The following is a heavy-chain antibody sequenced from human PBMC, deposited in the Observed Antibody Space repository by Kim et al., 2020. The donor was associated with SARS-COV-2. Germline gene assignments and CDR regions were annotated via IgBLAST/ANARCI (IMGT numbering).Heavy chain of an antibody. CDR2: IYYSGST. CDR3: ARDWESDFLF. V-gene: IGHV4-39*07. D-gene: IGHD3-3*01. J-gene: IGHJ4*02. CDR1: GGSISSSSYY. Sequence: SETLSLTCTVSGGSISSSSYYWGWIRQPPGKGLEWIGSIYYSGSTYYNPSLKSRVTISVDTSKNQFSLKLSSVTAADTAVYYCARDWESDFLFWGQGTLVTVSS.